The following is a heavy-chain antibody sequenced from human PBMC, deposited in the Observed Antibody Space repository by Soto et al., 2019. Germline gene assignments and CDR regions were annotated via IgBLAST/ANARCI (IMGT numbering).Heavy chain of an antibody. J-gene: IGHJ4*01. CDR1: GGTFSSYA. D-gene: IGHD3-3*01. CDR2: IIPIFGTA. V-gene: IGHV1-69*01. CDR3: FASYYDLWSGYSISEDYFDY. Sequence: QVQLVQSGAEVKKPGSSVKVSCKASGGTFSSYAISWVRQAPGQGREWMGGIIPIFGTANYAQKFQGRVTITADESTSTAYMELSSLRSEDTAVYYCFASYYDLWSGYSISEDYFDYCGHGTLVTVAS.